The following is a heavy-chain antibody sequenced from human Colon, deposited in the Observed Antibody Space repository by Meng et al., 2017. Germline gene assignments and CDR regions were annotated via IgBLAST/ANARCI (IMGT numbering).Heavy chain of an antibody. V-gene: IGHV3-30*04. CDR1: GFTFSGYA. CDR2: ISYDGIEK. D-gene: IGHD4-23*01. Sequence: GESLKISCAASGFTFSGYAMHWVRQAPGKGLEWVAIISYDGIEKYYAESVKGRFTVSRDNSKNTLYLQMNSLRTEDTAVYYCARDQLYYGGNRNNWGQGTLVTVSS. CDR3: ARDQLYYGGNRNN. J-gene: IGHJ4*02.